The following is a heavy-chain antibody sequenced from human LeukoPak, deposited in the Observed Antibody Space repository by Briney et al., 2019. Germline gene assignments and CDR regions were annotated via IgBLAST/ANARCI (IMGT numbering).Heavy chain of an antibody. V-gene: IGHV3-7*01. CDR3: ARRGSSSSNWFDP. Sequence: GGSLRLSCAVSGFTSSSYWMSWVRQAPGKGLEWVANIKQDGSEKYYVDSVKGRFSISRDNAKNSLYLQMNSLRVEDTAVYYCARRGSSSSNWFDPWGQGTLVTVSS. J-gene: IGHJ5*02. CDR2: IKQDGSEK. D-gene: IGHD6-13*01. CDR1: GFTSSSYW.